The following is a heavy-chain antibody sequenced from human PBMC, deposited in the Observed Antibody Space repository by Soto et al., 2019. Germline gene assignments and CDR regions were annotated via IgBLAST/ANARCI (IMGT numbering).Heavy chain of an antibody. V-gene: IGHV5-51*01. J-gene: IGHJ4*02. D-gene: IGHD2-21*01. CDR1: GYDFSNHW. Sequence: PGESLKISCKVSGYDFSNHWIVWVRQTPGNGLEWMGIIYPGDSDTRYTTSFQGQVTISADKSSNTAYLQWSSLKASDTAIYYCARRGCGGDCLDYWGQGTLVTVSS. CDR2: IYPGDSDT. CDR3: ARRGCGGDCLDY.